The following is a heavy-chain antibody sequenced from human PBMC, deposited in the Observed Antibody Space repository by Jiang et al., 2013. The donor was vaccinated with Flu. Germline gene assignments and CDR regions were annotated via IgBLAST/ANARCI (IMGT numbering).Heavy chain of an antibody. CDR1: GGSISGYY. CDR3: ARAGHFQWSSYYYGVDV. D-gene: IGHD3-9*01. Sequence: GSGLVKPSETLSLTCTVSGGSISGYYWNWIRQSPGKGLELIGFIFPRGNTDYSPSVNSRLTISVDTSKNQFSLKLTSVTAADTATYYCARAGHFQWSSYYYGVDVWGQGTTVTVSS. CDR2: IFPRGNT. V-gene: IGHV4-59*01. J-gene: IGHJ6*02.